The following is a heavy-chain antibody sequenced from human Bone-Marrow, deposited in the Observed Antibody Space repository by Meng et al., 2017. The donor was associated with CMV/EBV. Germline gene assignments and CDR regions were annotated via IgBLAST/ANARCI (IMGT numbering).Heavy chain of an antibody. CDR3: VWITMVRGVTGGVGFDP. J-gene: IGHJ5*02. D-gene: IGHD3-10*01. CDR1: GYTFTSYG. CDR2: ISAYNGNT. Sequence: QGQLVQSGAEVKKPGASVKVSCKAFGYTFTSYGISWVRQAPGQGLEWMGWISAYNGNTNYAQKLQGRVTMTTDTSTSTAYMELRSLRSDDTAVYYCVWITMVRGVTGGVGFDPWGQGTLVTVSS. V-gene: IGHV1-18*01.